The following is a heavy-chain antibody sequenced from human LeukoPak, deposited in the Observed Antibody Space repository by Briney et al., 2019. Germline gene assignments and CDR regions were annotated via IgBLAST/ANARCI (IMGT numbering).Heavy chain of an antibody. CDR3: ARVEMATIGVDY. J-gene: IGHJ4*02. D-gene: IGHD5-24*01. CDR2: ISSSGSTT. Sequence: GGSLRLSCAASGFTFSDYYMSWIRQAPGKGLEWVSYISSSGSTTYYADSVEGRFTISRDNAKNSLYLQMNSLRAEDTAVYYCARVEMATIGVDYWGQGTLVTVSS. CDR1: GFTFSDYY. V-gene: IGHV3-11*04.